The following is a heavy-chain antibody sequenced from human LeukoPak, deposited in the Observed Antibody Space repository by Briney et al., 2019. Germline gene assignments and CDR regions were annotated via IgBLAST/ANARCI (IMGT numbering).Heavy chain of an antibody. CDR1: GFTFSSYS. CDR2: ISSNGGST. D-gene: IGHD3-10*01. CDR3: AKFGEPILH. Sequence: GGSLRLSCAASGFTFSSYSMHWVRQAPGKGLEYVSAISSNGGSTYYANSVKGRFTITRDNSKNTLYLQMNSLRAEDTAVYYCAKFGEPILHWGQGTLVTVSS. V-gene: IGHV3-64*04. J-gene: IGHJ4*02.